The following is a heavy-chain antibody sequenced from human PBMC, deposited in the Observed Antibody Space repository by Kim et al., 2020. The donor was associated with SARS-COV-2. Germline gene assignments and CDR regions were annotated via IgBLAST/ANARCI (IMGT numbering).Heavy chain of an antibody. V-gene: IGHV4-39*07. CDR1: GGSISSSSYH. D-gene: IGHD2-15*01. Sequence: SETLSLTCTVSGGSISSSSYHWGWIRQPPGKGLEWIGTIYYSGTTYYNPSLKSRVTISVDTSKNQFSLKVTSVAAADTAVYYCARDRCQQNCHFDYWGQGTLVTVSS. CDR3: ARDRCQQNCHFDY. CDR2: IYYSGTT. J-gene: IGHJ4*02.